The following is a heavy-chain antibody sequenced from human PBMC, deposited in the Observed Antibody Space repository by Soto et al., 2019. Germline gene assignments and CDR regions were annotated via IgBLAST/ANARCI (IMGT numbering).Heavy chain of an antibody. J-gene: IGHJ6*02. D-gene: IGHD4-17*01. CDR1: GGSISSYY. CDR3: ARDAPDYGDYLGGAIGPDYYYYGMDV. CDR2: IYYSGST. Sequence: SETLSLTCTVSGGSISSYYWSWIRQPPGKGLEWIGYIYYSGSTNYNPSLKSRVTISVDKSKNQFSLRLSSVTAADTAVYYCARDAPDYGDYLGGAIGPDYYYYGMDVWGQGTTVTVSS. V-gene: IGHV4-59*01.